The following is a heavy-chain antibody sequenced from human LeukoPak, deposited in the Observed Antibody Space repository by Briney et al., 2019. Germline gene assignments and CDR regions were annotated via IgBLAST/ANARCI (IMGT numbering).Heavy chain of an antibody. CDR3: ARDGVRSSAGMDV. V-gene: IGHV3-30*04. Sequence: PGGSLRLSCAASGFTFSSYAMHWVRQAPGKGLEWVAVISYDGSNKYYADSVKGRFTISRDNSKNTLYLQMNSLRAQDTAVYYCARDGVRSSAGMDVWGQGTTVTVSS. CDR1: GFTFSSYA. J-gene: IGHJ6*02. CDR2: ISYDGSNK. D-gene: IGHD3-10*01.